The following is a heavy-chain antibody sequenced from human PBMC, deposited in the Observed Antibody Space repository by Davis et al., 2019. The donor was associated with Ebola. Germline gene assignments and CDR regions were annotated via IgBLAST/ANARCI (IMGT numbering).Heavy chain of an antibody. Sequence: ASVKVSCKTSGYTFTSYYFHWVRQAPGEGPEWMGIINPNGGSTNYAQKFQGRVTMTRDTSTTTVYMELSSLRSEDTAVYYCFWSGFYSRDYFDYWGQGTLVTVSS. J-gene: IGHJ4*02. CDR1: GYTFTSYY. D-gene: IGHD3-3*01. CDR2: INPNGGST. V-gene: IGHV1-46*01. CDR3: FWSGFYSRDYFDY.